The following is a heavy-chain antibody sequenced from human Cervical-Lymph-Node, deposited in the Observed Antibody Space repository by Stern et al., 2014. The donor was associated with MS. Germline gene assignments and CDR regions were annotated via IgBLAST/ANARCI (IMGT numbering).Heavy chain of an antibody. CDR3: ARDRNVVATYVFDI. Sequence: VQLVESGGGVVQPGRSLRLSCAASGFTFSSYVMHWVRQAPGKGLEWVAVISYDGSNKYYADSVKGRFTISRDNSKNTLYLQMNSLRDEDTAVYYCARDRNVVATYVFDIWGQGTMVTVSS. D-gene: IGHD2-2*01. CDR2: ISYDGSNK. V-gene: IGHV3-30*01. CDR1: GFTFSSYV. J-gene: IGHJ3*02.